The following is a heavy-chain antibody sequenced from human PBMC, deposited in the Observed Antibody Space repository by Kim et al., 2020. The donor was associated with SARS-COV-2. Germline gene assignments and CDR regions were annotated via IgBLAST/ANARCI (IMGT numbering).Heavy chain of an antibody. CDR2: ISYDGSNE. CDR1: GFTFNNYG. V-gene: IGHV3-33*08. CDR3: ARENWGNYDS. D-gene: IGHD7-27*01. Sequence: GGSLRLSCAASGFTFNNYGMHWVRQTPAKGLEWVAVISYDGSNEYYADSVKGRFTISRDNSKNTLYLQMNSLEAEETAVYYCARENWGNYDSWGQGTLVTVSS. J-gene: IGHJ5*01.